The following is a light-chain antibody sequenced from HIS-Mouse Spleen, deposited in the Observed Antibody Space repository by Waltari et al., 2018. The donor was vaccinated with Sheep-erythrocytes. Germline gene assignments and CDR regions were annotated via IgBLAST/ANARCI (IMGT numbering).Light chain of an antibody. V-gene: IGLV2-23*01. Sequence: QSALTHPASVSGSPGPSLTISCTGTHSDVGRYTLVSWYQQPPGKAPKLMIYEGSKRPSGVSNRFSGSKSGNTASLTISGLQAEDEADYYCCSYAGSSTPWVFGGGTKLTVL. J-gene: IGLJ3*02. CDR3: CSYAGSSTPWV. CDR2: EGS. CDR1: HSDVGRYTL.